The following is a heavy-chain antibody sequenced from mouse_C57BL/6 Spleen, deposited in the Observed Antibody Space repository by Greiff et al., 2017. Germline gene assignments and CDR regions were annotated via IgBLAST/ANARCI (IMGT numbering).Heavy chain of an antibody. Sequence: VQLQQSGAELVRPGSSVKLSCKASGYTFTSYWMHWVKQRPIQGLEWIGNIDPSDSETHYNQKFKDKATLTVDKSSSTAYMQLSSQTSEDSAVYYCARGDYDVNYAMDYWGQGTSVTVSS. CDR1: GYTFTSYW. CDR3: ARGDYDVNYAMDY. CDR2: IDPSDSET. D-gene: IGHD2-4*01. V-gene: IGHV1-52*01. J-gene: IGHJ4*01.